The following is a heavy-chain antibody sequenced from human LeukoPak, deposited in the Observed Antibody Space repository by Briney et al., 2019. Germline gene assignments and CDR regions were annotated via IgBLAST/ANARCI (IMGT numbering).Heavy chain of an antibody. CDR1: GFTFTKYV. CDR3: ATEPEYSNYDAFDI. D-gene: IGHD4-11*01. J-gene: IGHJ3*02. CDR2: IIGGNNAI. Sequence: GSLSLSCAAPGFTFTKYVMNWVRQAPGKGLEWISYIIGGNNAIYYADSVKGRFTISRDNGKNSLYLHMSSLRADDTAIYYCATEPEYSNYDAFDIWGQGTMVTVSS. V-gene: IGHV3-48*03.